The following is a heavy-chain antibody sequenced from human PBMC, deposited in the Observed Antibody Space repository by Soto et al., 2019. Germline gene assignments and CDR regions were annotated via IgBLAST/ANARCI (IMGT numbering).Heavy chain of an antibody. V-gene: IGHV1-3*01. CDR1: GYNFNSYV. D-gene: IGHD6-13*01. Sequence: QVQLVQSGAEVKKPGASVKISCKASGYNFNSYVIHWVRQAPGQSLEWMGRSKAGKGDTKYLQKFQGRITISRDTSASTVYVELRSLTSQDRAVYYCARAGDSSSWLQMDHWGQGTLVTVTS. CDR3: ARAGDSSSWLQMDH. J-gene: IGHJ4*02. CDR2: SKAGKGDT.